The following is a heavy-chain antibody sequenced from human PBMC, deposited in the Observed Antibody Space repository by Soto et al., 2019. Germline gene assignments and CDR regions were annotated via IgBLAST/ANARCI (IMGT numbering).Heavy chain of an antibody. CDR3: ARDLTPSAYWYFDL. V-gene: IGHV4-59*01. J-gene: IGHJ2*01. D-gene: IGHD3-10*01. CDR1: GGSISSYY. CDR2: IYYSGST. Sequence: TSETLSLTCTVSGGSISSYYWSWIRQPPGKGLEWIGYIYYSGSTNYNPSLKSRVTISVDTSKNQFSLKLSSVTAADTAVYYCARDLTPSAYWYFDLWGRGTLVTVSS.